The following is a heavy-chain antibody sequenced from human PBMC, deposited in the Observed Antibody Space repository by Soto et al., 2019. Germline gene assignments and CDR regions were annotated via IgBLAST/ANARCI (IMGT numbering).Heavy chain of an antibody. CDR1: GGSISSYY. J-gene: IGHJ6*02. V-gene: IGHV4-59*01. CDR3: ARDRGPNIVATQRYYYYGMDV. D-gene: IGHD5-12*01. CDR2: IYCSGST. Sequence: SETLSLTCTVSGGSISSYYWSWIRQPPGKGLEWIGYIYCSGSTNYNPSLKSRVTISVDTSKNQFSLKLSSVTAADTAVYYCARDRGPNIVATQRYYYYGMDVWGQGTTVTVS.